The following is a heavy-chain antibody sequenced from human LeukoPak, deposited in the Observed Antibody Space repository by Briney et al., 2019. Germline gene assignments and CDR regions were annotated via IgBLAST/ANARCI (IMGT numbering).Heavy chain of an antibody. V-gene: IGHV4-39*07. Sequence: SETLSLTCTVSGGSISSSSYYWGWIRQPPGKGLEWIGSIYYSGSTYYNPSLKSRVTISVDTSKNQFSLKLSSVTAADTAVYYCARANIVVVVAATPILFDYWGQGTLVTVSS. J-gene: IGHJ4*02. CDR3: ARANIVVVVAATPILFDY. CDR2: IYYSGST. CDR1: GGSISSSSYY. D-gene: IGHD2-15*01.